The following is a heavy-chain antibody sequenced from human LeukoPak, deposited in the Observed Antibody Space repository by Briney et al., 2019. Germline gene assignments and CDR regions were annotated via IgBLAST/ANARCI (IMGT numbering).Heavy chain of an antibody. V-gene: IGHV4-39*01. CDR1: GDSISSRSYY. Sequence: SETLSLTCTVSGDSISSRSYYWGWIRQPPGKGLGWIGTIYYSGSTYYNPSLKSRVTISVDTSKNQFSLKLTSVTAADTAIYYCATLGIGRFDFWGQGTLVTVSS. CDR2: IYYSGST. J-gene: IGHJ4*02. CDR3: ATLGIGRFDF. D-gene: IGHD1-26*01.